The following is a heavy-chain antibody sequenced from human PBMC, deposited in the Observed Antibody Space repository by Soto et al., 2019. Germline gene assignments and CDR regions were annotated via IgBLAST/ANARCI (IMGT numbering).Heavy chain of an antibody. J-gene: IGHJ4*02. CDR1: GYSFAGYW. Sequence: GESRKISCKGSGYSFAGYWITWVRQKPGKGLEWMGRIDPSDSQTYYSPSFRGHVTISATKSITTVFLQWSSLRASDTAMYYCARQIYDSDTGPHSQYYFHSSGQAPPVTLSS. CDR3: ARQIYDSDTGPHSQYYFHS. V-gene: IGHV5-10-1*01. CDR2: IDPSDSQT. D-gene: IGHD3-22*01.